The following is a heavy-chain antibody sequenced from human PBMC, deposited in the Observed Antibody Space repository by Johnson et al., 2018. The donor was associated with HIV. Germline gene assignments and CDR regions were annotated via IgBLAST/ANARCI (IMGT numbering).Heavy chain of an antibody. V-gene: IGHV3-30*04. CDR2: ISYDGSNK. Sequence: QEQLVESGGGVVQPGRSLRLSCAASGFTFSSYAMHWVRQAPGKGLEWVAVISYDGSNKYYADSVKGRFTISRDNSKTTLYLQMSIRRAEETAVYICAREGGRDAFDIWGQGTMVTVSS. CDR3: AREGGRDAFDI. J-gene: IGHJ3*02. CDR1: GFTFSSYA. D-gene: IGHD2-15*01.